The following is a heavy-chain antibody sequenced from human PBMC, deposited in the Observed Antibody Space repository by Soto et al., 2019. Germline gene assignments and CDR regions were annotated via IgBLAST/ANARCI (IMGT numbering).Heavy chain of an antibody. D-gene: IGHD3-22*01. CDR3: ANVVNYGTPTPQDV. CDR1: GYIFVNYG. V-gene: IGHV1-18*01. Sequence: QVQLVQSGDEVKKPGASVKVSCKASGYIFVNYGIAWVRQAPGQGLEWMGWISPYNGNTHYATKVQGRLTMTTDTPPRTAYMDLRSLTSDDTAVYYCANVVNYGTPTPQDVWGQGTTVTVSS. CDR2: ISPYNGNT. J-gene: IGHJ6*02.